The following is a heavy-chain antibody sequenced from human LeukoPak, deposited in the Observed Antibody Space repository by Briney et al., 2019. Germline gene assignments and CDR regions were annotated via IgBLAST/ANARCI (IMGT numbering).Heavy chain of an antibody. J-gene: IGHJ4*02. CDR3: ARHNNFDY. CDR2: IYYSGST. CDR1: GGSISSYY. V-gene: IGHV4-59*08. Sequence: SETLSFTCTVSGGSISSYYWSWIRQPPGKGLEWIGYIYYSGSTNYNPSLKSRVTISVDTSKNQFSLKLSSVTAADTALYYCARHNNFDYWGQGTLVTVSS. D-gene: IGHD2/OR15-2a*01.